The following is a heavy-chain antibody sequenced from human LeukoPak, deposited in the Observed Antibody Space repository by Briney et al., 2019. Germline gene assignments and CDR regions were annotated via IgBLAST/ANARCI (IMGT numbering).Heavy chain of an antibody. D-gene: IGHD3-22*01. CDR3: ARDRGRYYDSRGFYWGYYFDS. CDR1: GFTFTSNY. J-gene: IGHJ4*02. Sequence: GGSLRLSCAASGFTFTSNYMSWVRQAPGKGLEYVANIKEDGSAKYYVDSVKGRFTISRDNAKNSLYLQMSSVRVDDTAVYYCARDRGRYYDSRGFYWGYYFDSWGQGILVTVST. CDR2: IKEDGSAK. V-gene: IGHV3-7*03.